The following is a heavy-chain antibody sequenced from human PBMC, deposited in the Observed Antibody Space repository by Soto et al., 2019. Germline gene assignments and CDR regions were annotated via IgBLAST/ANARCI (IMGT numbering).Heavy chain of an antibody. CDR3: ARARWLVLRVFDI. J-gene: IGHJ3*02. CDR2: MNPNSGNT. D-gene: IGHD6-19*01. CDR1: GYTFTSYD. V-gene: IGHV1-8*01. Sequence: GASVKVSCKASGYTFTSYDINWVRQATGQGLEWMGWMNPNSGNTGYAQKFQGRVTITRDTSASTAYMELSSLRSEDTAVYYCARARWLVLRVFDIWGQGTMVTVSS.